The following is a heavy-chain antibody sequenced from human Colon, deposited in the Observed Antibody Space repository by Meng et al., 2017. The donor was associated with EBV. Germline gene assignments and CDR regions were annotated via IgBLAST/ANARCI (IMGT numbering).Heavy chain of an antibody. CDR2: IYYRGST. D-gene: IGHD3-3*02. V-gene: IGHV4-39*07. CDR1: GGSITSTSSY. J-gene: IGHJ4*02. CDR3: VISSHN. Sequence: QLHLQVPGPGLVMPSETLSPTCTISGGSITSTSSYWGWVRQPPGKGLEWIGSIYYRGSTNYNPSLKSRISMSVDMSKNQFSLKVNSVTAADTAIYYCVISSHNWGQGTLVTVSS.